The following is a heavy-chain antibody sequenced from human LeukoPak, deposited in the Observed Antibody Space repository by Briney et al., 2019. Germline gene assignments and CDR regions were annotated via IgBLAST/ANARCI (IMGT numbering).Heavy chain of an antibody. D-gene: IGHD3-10*01. CDR1: GFTSDDYV. V-gene: IGHV3-43*02. J-gene: IGHJ3*02. Sequence: GGSLRLSCAASGFTSDDYVMRWVRQAPGEGLEWVSHISGVVGSTYSAHSVKGRFTISRDNSTNSLYLQMNRLRDEDTALYYSAKVSGAFDIWGQGTMVTVSS. CDR2: ISGVVGST. CDR3: AKVSGAFDI.